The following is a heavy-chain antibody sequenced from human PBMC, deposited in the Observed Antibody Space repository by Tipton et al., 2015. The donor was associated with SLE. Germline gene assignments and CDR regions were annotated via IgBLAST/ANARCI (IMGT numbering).Heavy chain of an antibody. CDR2: ISHRKSNT. V-gene: IGHV1-18*01. J-gene: IGHJ6*03. CDR1: GYTFTNYG. CDR3: ARWREWKQIRYSYDLDV. D-gene: IGHD3-3*01. Sequence: QLVQSGAEVKKPGASVKVSCKTSGYTFTNYGVSWVRQAPGQGLEWMGWISHRKSNTNYAQKFQGRVTMTTDTSTSTAYMELTGLRSDDSAVYFCARWREWKQIRYSYDLDVWGTGTTVTVSS.